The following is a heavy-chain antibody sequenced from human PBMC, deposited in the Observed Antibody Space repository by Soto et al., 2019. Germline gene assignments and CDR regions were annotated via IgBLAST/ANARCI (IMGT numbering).Heavy chain of an antibody. D-gene: IGHD3-3*01. Sequence: GESLKISCKGSGYSFTSYWIGWVRQMSGKGLEWMGIIYPIDSDTRYSPSFQGQVTISVDKSISTAYLQWSSLKASDTAMYYCARPSRGDFWSGYQPPKYYYYGMDVRRQGTTVTVSS. CDR2: IYPIDSDT. V-gene: IGHV5-51*01. CDR3: ARPSRGDFWSGYQPPKYYYYGMDV. J-gene: IGHJ6*02. CDR1: GYSFTSYW.